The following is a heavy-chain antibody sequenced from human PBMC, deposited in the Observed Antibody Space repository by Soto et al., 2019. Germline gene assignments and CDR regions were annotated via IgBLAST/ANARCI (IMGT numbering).Heavy chain of an antibody. Sequence: PSETLSLTCTISGGSIDSGGYYWSWIRQHPTEGLEWIGYIHNNGATYYNPSLTGRVSISADRSKTQFSLNVYSVYAADTGVYYCAREGAGSYWFDPWGPGVLVTVSS. V-gene: IGHV4-31*03. CDR1: GGSIDSGGYY. J-gene: IGHJ5*02. CDR2: IHNNGAT. CDR3: AREGAGSYWFDP. D-gene: IGHD3-10*01.